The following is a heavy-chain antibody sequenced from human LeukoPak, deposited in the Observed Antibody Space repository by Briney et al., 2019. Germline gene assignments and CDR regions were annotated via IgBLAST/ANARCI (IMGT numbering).Heavy chain of an antibody. J-gene: IGHJ4*02. V-gene: IGHV3-23*01. D-gene: IGHD3-10*01. CDR2: ISGSGGST. Sequence: PGRSLRLSCAASGFTFSSYAMSWVRQAPGEGLEWVSAISGSGGSTYYADSVKGRFTISRDNSKNTLYLQMNSLRAEDTAVYYCAKDPRGAYYYGSGSHNDYWGQGTLVTVSS. CDR1: GFTFSSYA. CDR3: AKDPRGAYYYGSGSHNDY.